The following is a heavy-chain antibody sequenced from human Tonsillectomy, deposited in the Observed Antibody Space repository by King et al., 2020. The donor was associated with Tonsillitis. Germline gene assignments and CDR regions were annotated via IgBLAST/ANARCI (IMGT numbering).Heavy chain of an antibody. V-gene: IGHV3-30*18. CDR2: ISYDGSDK. D-gene: IGHD3-22*01. CDR1: GFTFSSYG. J-gene: IGHJ4*02. Sequence: VQLVESGRGVVQPGRSLRLSCAVSGFTFSSYGMHWVRQAPGKGLEWVAVISYDGSDKYYADSVKGRFTISRDNSKNTLYLQMNSLRAEDTAVYYCAKDLHDYDSSGYFDYWGQGTLVTVSS. CDR3: AKDLHDYDSSGYFDY.